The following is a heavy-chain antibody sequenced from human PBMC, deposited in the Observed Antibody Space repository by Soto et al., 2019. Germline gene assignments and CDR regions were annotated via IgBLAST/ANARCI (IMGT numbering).Heavy chain of an antibody. CDR2: INAGNGNT. CDR3: ARDSRSYYYYMDV. CDR1: GYTFTSYA. Sequence: GASVKVSCKASGYTFTSYAMHWVRQAPGQKLEWMGWINAGNGNTKYSQKFQGRVTITRDTSASTAYMELSSLSSEDTAVYYCARDSRSYYYYMDVWGKGTTVTVSS. V-gene: IGHV1-3*01. J-gene: IGHJ6*03.